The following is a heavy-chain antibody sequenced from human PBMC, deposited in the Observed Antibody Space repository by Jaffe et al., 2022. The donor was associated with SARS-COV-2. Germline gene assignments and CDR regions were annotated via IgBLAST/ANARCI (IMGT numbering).Heavy chain of an antibody. D-gene: IGHD2-2*01. CDR1: GFTFSSYA. Sequence: EVQLVESGGGLVQPGGSLRLSCAASGFTFSSYAMSWVRQAPGKGLEWVSAISGSGGSTYYADSVKGRFTISRDNSKNTLYLQMNSLRAEDTAVYYCAKAHCSSTSCPIYYYYYYMDVWGKGTTVTVSS. J-gene: IGHJ6*03. V-gene: IGHV3-23*04. CDR3: AKAHCSSTSCPIYYYYYYMDV. CDR2: ISGSGGST.